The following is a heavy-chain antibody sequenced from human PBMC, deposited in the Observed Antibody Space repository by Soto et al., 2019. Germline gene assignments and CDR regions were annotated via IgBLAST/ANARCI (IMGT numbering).Heavy chain of an antibody. Sequence: PGGSLRLSCAASGFTFSSYGMHWVRQAPGKGLEWVAVIWYDGSNKYYADSVKGRFTISRDNSKNTLYLQMDSLRAEDTAVYYCARDLSTPPYHTTYYFDYWGQGTLVTVSS. CDR2: IWYDGSNK. CDR1: GFTFSSYG. J-gene: IGHJ4*02. D-gene: IGHD1-1*01. CDR3: ARDLSTPPYHTTYYFDY. V-gene: IGHV3-33*01.